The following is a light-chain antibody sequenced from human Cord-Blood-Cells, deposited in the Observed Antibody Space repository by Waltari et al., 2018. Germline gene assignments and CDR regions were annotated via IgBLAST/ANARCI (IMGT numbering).Light chain of an antibody. CDR2: DVS. CDR3: CSYAGSYV. CDR1: SSDVGGYNS. J-gene: IGLJ1*01. Sequence: QSALTQPRSVSGSPGQSVTISCTGTSSDVGGYNSVSWYQQHPGKAPKLMIYDVSKRPSGVPDRFSGSKSGNTASLTISGLQAEDEAEYYCCSYAGSYVFGTGTKVTVL. V-gene: IGLV2-11*01.